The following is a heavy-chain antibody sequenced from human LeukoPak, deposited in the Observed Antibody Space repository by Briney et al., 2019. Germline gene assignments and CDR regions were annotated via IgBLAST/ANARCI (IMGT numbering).Heavy chain of an antibody. CDR3: ARSAVIVVSLDY. D-gene: IGHD3-22*01. V-gene: IGHV4-34*01. CDR2: INHSGST. Sequence: KPSETLSLTCAVYGGSFSGYYWSWIRQPPGKGLEWIGEINHSGSTNYNPSLKSRVTISVDTSKNQFSLKLSSVTAADTAVYYCARSAVIVVSLDYWGQGTLVTVSS. J-gene: IGHJ4*02. CDR1: GGSFSGYY.